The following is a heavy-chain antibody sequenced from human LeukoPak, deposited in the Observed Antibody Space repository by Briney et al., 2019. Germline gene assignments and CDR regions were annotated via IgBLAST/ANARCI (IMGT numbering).Heavy chain of an antibody. CDR1: GFTFDDYA. CDR2: ISWNSSNI. D-gene: IGHD3-9*01. Sequence: GGSLRLSCAASGFTFDDYAMHWVRQAPGKGLEWVSGISWNSSNIGYADSVKGRFTISRDNAKNSLYLQMNSLRAEDTALYYCTKDMVPYYDILTGYWYYGMDVWGQGTTVTVSS. J-gene: IGHJ6*02. CDR3: TKDMVPYYDILTGYWYYGMDV. V-gene: IGHV3-9*01.